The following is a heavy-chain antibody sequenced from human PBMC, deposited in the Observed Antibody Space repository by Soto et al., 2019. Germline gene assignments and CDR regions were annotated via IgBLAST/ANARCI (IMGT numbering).Heavy chain of an antibody. CDR1: GFTFSSYW. Sequence: EVQLVESGGGLVQPGGSLRLSCAASGFTFSSYWMSWVRQAPGKGLEWVANIKQDGSEKYYVDSVKGRFTISRDNAKNSLYPQMNSLRAEDTAVYYCARVSIAARPGENWFDPWGQGTLVTVSS. J-gene: IGHJ5*02. CDR2: IKQDGSEK. V-gene: IGHV3-7*04. CDR3: ARVSIAARPGENWFDP. D-gene: IGHD6-6*01.